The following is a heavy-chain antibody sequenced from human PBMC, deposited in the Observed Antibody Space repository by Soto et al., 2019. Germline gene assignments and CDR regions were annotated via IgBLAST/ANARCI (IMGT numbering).Heavy chain of an antibody. D-gene: IGHD3-9*01. CDR3: AKTYYDILTGPYYYYGMDV. V-gene: IGHV1-69*02. CDR1: GGTFSSYT. CDR2: IIPILGIA. Sequence: QVQLVQSGAEVKKPGSSVKVSCKASGGTFSSYTISWVRQAPGQGLEWMGRIIPILGIANYAQKFQGRVTITADKSTSTAYMELSSLRSEYTAVYYCAKTYYDILTGPYYYYGMDVWGQGTTVTVSS. J-gene: IGHJ6*02.